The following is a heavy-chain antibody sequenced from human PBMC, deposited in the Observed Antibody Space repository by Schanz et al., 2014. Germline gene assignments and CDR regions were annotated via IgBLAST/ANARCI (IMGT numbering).Heavy chain of an antibody. CDR3: ARNYGGHSEESDRYGMDV. Sequence: QEQLVESGGGVVQPGRSLRLSCAASGFTVSSNYMSWVRQAPGKGLEWVAVISYDGSDKFYADSVKGRFTISRDNSNNTLSLQMNSLRNEDTAVYYCARNYGGHSEESDRYGMDVWGQGTTVTVSS. CDR1: GFTVSSNY. V-gene: IGHV3-30*03. J-gene: IGHJ6*02. CDR2: ISYDGSDK. D-gene: IGHD4-17*01.